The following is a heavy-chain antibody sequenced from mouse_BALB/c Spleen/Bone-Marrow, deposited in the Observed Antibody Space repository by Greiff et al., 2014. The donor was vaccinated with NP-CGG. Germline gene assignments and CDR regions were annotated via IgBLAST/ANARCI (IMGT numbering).Heavy chain of an antibody. Sequence: EVQMQQSGAELVKPGASVKLSCTASGFNIKDTYMHWVKQRPEQGLEWIGRIDPANGNTKYDPKFQGKATITADTSSNTAYLQLSSLTSEDTAVYYCASYYYGSAWFAYWGQETLITVSA. D-gene: IGHD1-1*01. V-gene: IGHV14-3*02. CDR2: IDPANGNT. CDR3: ASYYYGSAWFAY. CDR1: GFNIKDTY. J-gene: IGHJ3*01.